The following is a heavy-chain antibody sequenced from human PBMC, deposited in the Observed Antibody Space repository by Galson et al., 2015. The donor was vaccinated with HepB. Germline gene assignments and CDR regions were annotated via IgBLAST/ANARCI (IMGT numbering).Heavy chain of an antibody. V-gene: IGHV4-4*02. J-gene: IGHJ4*02. D-gene: IGHD3-22*01. CDR1: SSNW. Sequence: SSNWWRWVRQPPGKGLEWIGEIYHSGSTNYNPSLKSRVTISVDKSKNQFSLKLSSVTAADTAVYYCARCYDGSGYYYIDWGQGTLVTVSS. CDR2: IYHSGST. CDR3: ARCYDGSGYYYID.